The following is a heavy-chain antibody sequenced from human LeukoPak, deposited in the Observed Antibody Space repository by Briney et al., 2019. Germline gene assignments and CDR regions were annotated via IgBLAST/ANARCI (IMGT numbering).Heavy chain of an antibody. CDR1: GASISNYY. D-gene: IGHD6-13*01. J-gene: IGHJ4*02. CDR2: IHYTGSA. CDR3: ARGRLGAFGSSWTEPIDY. V-gene: IGHV4-59*12. Sequence: PSETLSLTCTVSGASISNYYWSWSRQPPGKGLEWIGYIHYTGSAHYNPSLMSRVTISVDTSKTQFSLRLTSVTAADTAVYYCARGRLGAFGSSWTEPIDYWGQGTLVTVSS.